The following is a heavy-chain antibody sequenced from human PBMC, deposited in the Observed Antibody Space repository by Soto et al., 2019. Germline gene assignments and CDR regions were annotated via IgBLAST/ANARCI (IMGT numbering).Heavy chain of an antibody. D-gene: IGHD4-17*01. CDR3: ARRVDYADYSDAFDI. V-gene: IGHV4-31*03. CDR2: IYYSGST. J-gene: IGHJ3*02. Sequence: SETLSLTCTVSGGSISSGGYYWSWIRQHPGKGLEWIGYIYYSGSTNYNPSLKSRVTISVDTSKNQFSLKLSSVTAADTAVYYCARRVDYADYSDAFDIWGQGTMVTVSS. CDR1: GGSISSGGYY.